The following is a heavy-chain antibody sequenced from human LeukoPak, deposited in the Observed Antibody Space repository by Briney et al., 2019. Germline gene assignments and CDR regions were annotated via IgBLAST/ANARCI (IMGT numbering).Heavy chain of an antibody. CDR2: IDWDDDK. D-gene: IGHD5-18*01. V-gene: IGHV2-70*04. Sequence: SGPALVKPTQTLTLTCTFSGFSLSTTGMRVTWIRQPPGKALEWLARIDWDDDKFYSTSLKTRLTISKDTSKNQVVLTMTNMDPVDTATYYCARVRGYTYGCDYWGQGILVTVSS. CDR3: ARVRGYTYGCDY. CDR1: GFSLSTTGMR. J-gene: IGHJ4*02.